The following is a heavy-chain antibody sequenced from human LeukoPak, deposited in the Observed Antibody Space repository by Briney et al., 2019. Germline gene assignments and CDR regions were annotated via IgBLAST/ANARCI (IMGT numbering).Heavy chain of an antibody. J-gene: IGHJ4*02. CDR3: ARGEARFDY. V-gene: IGHV3-7*01. CDR1: GFTFSNYW. Sequence: PGGSLRLSCVASGFTFSNYWMSWVRQAPGKGLEWVANMKQDGNEEYYVDSVKGRFTISRDNAKNSLYLQMNSLRAEDTAVYYCARGEARFDYWGQGTLVTVSS. CDR2: MKQDGNEE.